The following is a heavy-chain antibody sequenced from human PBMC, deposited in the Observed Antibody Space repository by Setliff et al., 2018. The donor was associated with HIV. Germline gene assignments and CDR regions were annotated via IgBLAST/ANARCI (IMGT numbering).Heavy chain of an antibody. Sequence: KPSETLSLTCTVSGGSISSGSYYWSWIRQPAGKGLEWIGHIYTSGSTNYNPSLKSRVTISVDTSKNQFSLKLSSVTAADTAVYYCARDLKQLAPYYYYYYGMDVWGQGTTVTVSS. CDR3: ARDLKQLAPYYYYYYGMDV. V-gene: IGHV4-61*09. D-gene: IGHD6-13*01. J-gene: IGHJ6*02. CDR2: IYTSGST. CDR1: GGSISSGSYY.